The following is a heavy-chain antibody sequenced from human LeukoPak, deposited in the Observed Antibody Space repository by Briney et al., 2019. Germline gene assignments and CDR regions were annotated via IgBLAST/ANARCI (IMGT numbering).Heavy chain of an antibody. Sequence: ASVKVSCKASGGTFSSYDINWVRQATGQGLEWMGWMNPNSGNTGYAQKFQGRVTMTRNTSISTAYMELSSLRSEDTAVYYCARGRKHIVVVTGWFDPWGQGTLVTVSS. V-gene: IGHV1-8*02. CDR3: ARGRKHIVVVTGWFDP. CDR2: MNPNSGNT. CDR1: GGTFSSYD. D-gene: IGHD2-21*02. J-gene: IGHJ5*02.